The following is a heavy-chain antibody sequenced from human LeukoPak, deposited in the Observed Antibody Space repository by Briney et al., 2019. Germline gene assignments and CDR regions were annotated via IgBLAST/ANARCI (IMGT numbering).Heavy chain of an antibody. D-gene: IGHD2-2*01. CDR3: ARHSDIVAVPAATLDY. CDR1: GYTFTSYW. Sequence: GESLKISCKGSGYTFTSYWVGWVRQMPGEGLEWMGLFNPGNSDTRYSPSFQGQVTISVDKSISTAYLQWSSLKASDTAIYYCARHSDIVAVPAATLDYWGQGTLVTVSS. J-gene: IGHJ4*02. V-gene: IGHV5-51*01. CDR2: FNPGNSDT.